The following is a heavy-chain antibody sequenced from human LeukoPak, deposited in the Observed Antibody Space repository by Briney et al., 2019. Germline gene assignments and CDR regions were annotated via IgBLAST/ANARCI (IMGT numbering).Heavy chain of an antibody. CDR2: IYPGDSDT. J-gene: IGHJ1*01. CDR3: ARRAPSNEYFQH. V-gene: IGHV5-51*01. CDR1: GYSFTSYW. Sequence: GESLKISCKGSGYSFTSYWVGWVRQMPGKGLEWMGTIYPGDSDTRYSPSFQGQVIISADKSISTAYLQWNSLKASDTAMYYCARRAPSNEYFQHWGPGTLVSVSS.